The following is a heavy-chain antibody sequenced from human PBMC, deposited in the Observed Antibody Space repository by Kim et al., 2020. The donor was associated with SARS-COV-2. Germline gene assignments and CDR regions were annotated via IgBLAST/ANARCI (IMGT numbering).Heavy chain of an antibody. Sequence: ASVKVSCKASGYTFTKYAINWVRQAPGQGLEWMGWINTNTGNPTYAQGFTGRFVFSLDTSVSTAYLQISSLKAEDTAVYYCARPCTIGCYADRYLDYWGQGTLVTVSS. CDR3: ARPCTIGCYADRYLDY. CDR2: INTNTGNP. CDR1: GYTFTKYA. V-gene: IGHV7-4-1*02. D-gene: IGHD2-2*01. J-gene: IGHJ4*02.